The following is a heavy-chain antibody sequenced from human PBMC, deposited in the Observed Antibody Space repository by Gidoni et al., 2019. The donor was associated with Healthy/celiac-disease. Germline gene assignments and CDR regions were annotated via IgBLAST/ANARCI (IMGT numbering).Heavy chain of an antibody. CDR3: ARKMGDYFDY. CDR1: GGTFSSYP. V-gene: IGHV1-69*12. CDR2: IIPIFGTA. Sequence: VQLVHSGAELKKPGSSVKVSCKTSGGTFSSYPTSWVRQAPGEGLEWMGGIIPIFGTANYEQKFQGRVTITADESTSTAYMELSSLRAEDTAVYYCARKMGDYFDYWGQGTLVTVSS. J-gene: IGHJ4*02. D-gene: IGHD3-16*01.